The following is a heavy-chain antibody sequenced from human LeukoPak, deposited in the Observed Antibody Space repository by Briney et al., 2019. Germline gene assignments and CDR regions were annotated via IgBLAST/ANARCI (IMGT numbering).Heavy chain of an antibody. J-gene: IGHJ5*02. CDR2: IKRDGSEK. CDR3: ARAPSSSWFDP. CDR1: GFTFSSYW. V-gene: IGHV3-7*01. Sequence: PGGSLRLSCAASGFTFSSYWMSWVRQAPGKGLEWVANIKRDGSEKYYVDSVKGRFTISRDNAKNSLYLQMNSLRAEDTAVYYCARAPSSSWFDPWGQGTLVTVSS. D-gene: IGHD6-13*01.